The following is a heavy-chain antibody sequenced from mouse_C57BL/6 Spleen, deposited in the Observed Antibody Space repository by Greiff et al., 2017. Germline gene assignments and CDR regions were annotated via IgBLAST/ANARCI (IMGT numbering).Heavy chain of an antibody. D-gene: IGHD1-1*01. CDR1: GYTFTDYE. Sequence: QVQLQQSGAELVRPGASVTLSCKASGYTFTDYEMHWVKQTPVHGLEWIGAIDPETGGTAYNQKFKGKAILTADKSSSTAYMELRSLTSVDSAVYYCTRGYGRRGAMDYWGQGTSVTVSS. V-gene: IGHV1-15*01. CDR3: TRGYGRRGAMDY. J-gene: IGHJ4*01. CDR2: IDPETGGT.